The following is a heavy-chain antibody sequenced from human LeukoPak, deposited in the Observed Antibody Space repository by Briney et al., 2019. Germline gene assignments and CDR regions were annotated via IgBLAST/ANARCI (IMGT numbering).Heavy chain of an antibody. CDR3: ARAKSSNGYYFDS. Sequence: GGSLRLSCTASGFTFSNYVMYWVRQAPGKGLEYVSDISNDGGSTYYANSVKGRFTISRDNSKNTLYLQMGGLRADDMAVYSCARAKSSNGYYFDSWGQGTLVTVSS. J-gene: IGHJ4*02. V-gene: IGHV3-64*01. CDR2: ISNDGGST. D-gene: IGHD3-22*01. CDR1: GFTFSNYV.